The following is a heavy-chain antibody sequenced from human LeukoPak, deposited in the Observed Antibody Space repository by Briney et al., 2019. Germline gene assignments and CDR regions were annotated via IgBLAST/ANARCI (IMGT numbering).Heavy chain of an antibody. Sequence: PGGSLRLSCAASGFRFSSYAMHWVRQAPGKGLEWVAVIWYDGINQYYADSVKGRFTISKDNSKNTLYLQMNSLGAEGTAMYYCAKVGTDNYFDNWGQGTLVTVST. CDR1: GFRFSSYA. CDR3: AKVGTDNYFDN. J-gene: IGHJ4*02. D-gene: IGHD1-26*01. CDR2: IWYDGINQ. V-gene: IGHV3-33*06.